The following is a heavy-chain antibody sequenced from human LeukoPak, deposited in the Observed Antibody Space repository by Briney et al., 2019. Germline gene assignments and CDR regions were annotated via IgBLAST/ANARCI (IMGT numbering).Heavy chain of an antibody. CDR1: GGSFSGYY. CDR2: INHSGST. Sequence: SETLSLTCAVYGGSFSGYYWSWIRQPPGKGLEWIGEINHSGSTNYNPSLKSRVTISVDTSKNHFSLKLSSVTAADTAVYYCARVPNDYGDFFFDYWGQGTLVTVSS. D-gene: IGHD4-17*01. J-gene: IGHJ4*02. CDR3: ARVPNDYGDFFFDY. V-gene: IGHV4-34*01.